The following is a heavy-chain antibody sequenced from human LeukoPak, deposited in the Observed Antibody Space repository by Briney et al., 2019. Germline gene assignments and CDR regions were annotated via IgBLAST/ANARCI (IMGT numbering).Heavy chain of an antibody. V-gene: IGHV4-59*01. CDR1: GGSISSYY. D-gene: IGHD2/OR15-2a*01. CDR3: ARARSWRISYYYYGMDV. J-gene: IGHJ6*02. CDR2: IYYSGST. Sequence: SETLSLTCTVSGGSISSYYWSWIRQPLGKGLEWIGYIYYSGSTNYNPSLKSRVTISVDTSKNQFSLKLSSVTAADTAVYYCARARSWRISYYYYGMDVWGQGTTVTVSS.